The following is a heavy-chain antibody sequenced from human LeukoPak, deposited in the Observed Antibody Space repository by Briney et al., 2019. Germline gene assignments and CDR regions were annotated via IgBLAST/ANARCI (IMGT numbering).Heavy chain of an antibody. CDR2: IYHSGST. J-gene: IGHJ3*02. D-gene: IGHD3-10*01. Sequence: KTSQTLSLTCAVSGGSISSGGYSWSWIRQPPGKGLEWIGYIYHSGSTYYNPSLKSRVTISVDRSKNQFSLKLSSVTAADTAAYYCARGRDYYGSGSYHDAFYIWGQGTKVTGSS. CDR1: GGSISSGGYS. V-gene: IGHV4-30-2*01. CDR3: ARGRDYYGSGSYHDAFYI.